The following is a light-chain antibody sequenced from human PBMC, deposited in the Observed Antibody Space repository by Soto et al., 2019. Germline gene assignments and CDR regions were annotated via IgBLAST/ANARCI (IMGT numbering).Light chain of an antibody. CDR2: APS. Sequence: AIRMTQSPSSFSASTGDRVTITCRASQGISSYLAWYQQKPGKAPKLLIYAPSTLKSGVPSRISGSGSGTAFTLPVSSLQSEDLAIHYCQQYYSYRLTFGRGTKVVIK. J-gene: IGKJ3*01. V-gene: IGKV1-8*01. CDR3: QQYYSYRLT. CDR1: QGISSY.